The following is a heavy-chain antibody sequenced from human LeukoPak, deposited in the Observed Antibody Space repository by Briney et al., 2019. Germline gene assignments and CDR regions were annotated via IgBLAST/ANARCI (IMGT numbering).Heavy chain of an antibody. CDR1: GGSFSGYY. CDR3: ASFQLWFGELLLGFGY. CDR2: INHSGST. V-gene: IGHV4-34*01. Sequence: PSETLSLTCAVYGGSFSGYYCSWIRQPPGKGLEWIGEINHSGSTNYNPSLKSRVTISVDTSKNQFSLKLSSVTAADTAVYYCASFQLWFGELLLGFGYWGQGTLVTVSS. J-gene: IGHJ4*02. D-gene: IGHD3-10*01.